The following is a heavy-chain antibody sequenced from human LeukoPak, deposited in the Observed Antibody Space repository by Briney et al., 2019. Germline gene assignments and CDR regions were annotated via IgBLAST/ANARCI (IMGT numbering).Heavy chain of an antibody. CDR1: GYSISSGYY. D-gene: IGHD2-21*02. V-gene: IGHV4-38-2*02. Sequence: SETLSLTCTVSGYSISSGYYWGWIRQPPGKGLEWIGSIYHSGSTYYNPSLKSRVTISVDTSKNQFSLKLSSVTAADTAVYYCARAGIVVVTAIPLFSRFDPWGQGTLVTVSS. CDR3: ARAGIVVVTAIPLFSRFDP. CDR2: IYHSGST. J-gene: IGHJ5*02.